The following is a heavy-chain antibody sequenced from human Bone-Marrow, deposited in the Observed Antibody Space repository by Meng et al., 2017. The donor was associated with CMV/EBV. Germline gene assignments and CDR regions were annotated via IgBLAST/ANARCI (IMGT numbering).Heavy chain of an antibody. CDR2: INPNSGGT. D-gene: IGHD6-13*01. Sequence: ASVKVSCKASGYTFTGYYMHWVRQAPGQGLEWMGWINPNSGGTNYAQKFQGRVTMTRNTSISTAYMELSSLRSEDTAVYYCARGNRGRIAAAGYYYYYGMEVWGQGNTVNVPS. CDR1: GYTFTGYY. CDR3: ARGNRGRIAAAGYYYYYGMEV. V-gene: IGHV1-2*02. J-gene: IGHJ6*02.